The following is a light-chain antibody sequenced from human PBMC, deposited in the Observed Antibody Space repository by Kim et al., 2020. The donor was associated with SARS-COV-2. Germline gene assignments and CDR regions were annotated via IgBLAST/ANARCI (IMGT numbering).Light chain of an antibody. Sequence: GKTVTSSCTRSSGSIASNSVQWYQQRPGSSPTTVIYEDNRRPSGVPDRFSGSIDSASNSASLSISGLKTEDEADYYCQSYDNNNRVFGGGTKLTVL. CDR1: SGSIASNS. V-gene: IGLV6-57*01. CDR3: QSYDNNNRV. CDR2: EDN. J-gene: IGLJ3*02.